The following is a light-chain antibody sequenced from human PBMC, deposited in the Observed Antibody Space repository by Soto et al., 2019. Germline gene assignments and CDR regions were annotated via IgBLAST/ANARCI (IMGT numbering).Light chain of an antibody. CDR3: CSYAGSSTSVV. CDR1: SSDVGGYNS. Sequence: QSALTQPRSVSGSPGQSVTISCTGTSSDVGGYNSVSWYQHHPGKAPKLMIYDVTKRPSGVPDRFSGSKSGNTASLTISGLQAEDEADYYCCSYAGSSTSVVFGGGTQLTVL. CDR2: DVT. J-gene: IGLJ2*01. V-gene: IGLV2-11*01.